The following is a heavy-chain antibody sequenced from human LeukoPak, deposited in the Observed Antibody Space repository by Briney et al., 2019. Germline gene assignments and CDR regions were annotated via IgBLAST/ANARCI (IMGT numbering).Heavy chain of an antibody. CDR3: AREAMTWIQLSEHYYYYYMDV. V-gene: IGHV4-38-2*02. Sequence: PSETLSLTCAVSGYSINSGYCWGWIRQPPGKGLEWIGTIYYTGRTYYNPSLKSRVTISVDTSKNQFSLKLSSVTAADTAVYYCAREAMTWIQLSEHYYYYYMDVWGKGTTVTISS. CDR1: GYSINSGYC. D-gene: IGHD5-18*01. J-gene: IGHJ6*03. CDR2: IYYTGRT.